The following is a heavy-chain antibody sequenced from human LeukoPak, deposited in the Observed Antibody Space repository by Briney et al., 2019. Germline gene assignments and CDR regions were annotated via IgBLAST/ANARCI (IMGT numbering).Heavy chain of an antibody. Sequence: GASVRVSCKSSGYSFTSYSMHWVRQAPGKGLEWMGGFDPEDGETIYAQKFQGRVTMTEDTSTDTAYMELSSLRSEDTAVYYCAIEETGLSCSGGSRYGGAFDIWGQGTVVTVSS. J-gene: IGHJ3*02. D-gene: IGHD2-15*01. V-gene: IGHV1-24*01. CDR3: AIEETGLSCSGGSRYGGAFDI. CDR1: GYSFTSYS. CDR2: FDPEDGET.